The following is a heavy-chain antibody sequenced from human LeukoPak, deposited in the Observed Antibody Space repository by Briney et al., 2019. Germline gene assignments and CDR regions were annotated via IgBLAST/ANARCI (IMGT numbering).Heavy chain of an antibody. CDR1: GFTFDDYA. CDR2: ISWNSGSI. J-gene: IGHJ4*02. V-gene: IGHV3-9*01. D-gene: IGHD3-22*01. Sequence: GRSLRLSCAASGFTFDDYAMHWVRQAPGKGLEWVSGISWNSGSIGYADSVKGRFTISRDNAKNSLYLQMNSLRAEDTALYYCAKVSGVHSSGGFDYWGQGTLVTVSS. CDR3: AKVSGVHSSGGFDY.